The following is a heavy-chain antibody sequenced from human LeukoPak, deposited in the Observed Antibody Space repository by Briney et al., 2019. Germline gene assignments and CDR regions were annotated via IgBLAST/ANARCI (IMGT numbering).Heavy chain of an antibody. Sequence: ASVKVSCKASGYTFTSYAMNWVRQAPGQGLEWMGWINTNTGNPTYAQGFPGRFVFSLDTSVSTAYLQISSLKAEDTAVYYCARARPRGNDFWSGYFRALDYWGQGTLVTVSS. D-gene: IGHD3-3*01. CDR2: INTNTGNP. J-gene: IGHJ4*02. CDR1: GYTFTSYA. CDR3: ARARPRGNDFWSGYFRALDY. V-gene: IGHV7-4-1*02.